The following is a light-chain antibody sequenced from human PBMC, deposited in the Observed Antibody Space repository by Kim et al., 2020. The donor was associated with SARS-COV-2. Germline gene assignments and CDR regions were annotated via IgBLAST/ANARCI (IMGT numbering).Light chain of an antibody. J-gene: IGKJ1*01. CDR2: GAS. Sequence: SPGERATLSCRASQSVSSSYLAWYQHKPGQAPRLLVYGASNRATGIPDRFSGSGSGTDFTLTIDRLEPEDFAVYYCQQYAGSPWTFGQGTKVDIK. CDR3: QQYAGSPWT. CDR1: QSVSSSY. V-gene: IGKV3-20*01.